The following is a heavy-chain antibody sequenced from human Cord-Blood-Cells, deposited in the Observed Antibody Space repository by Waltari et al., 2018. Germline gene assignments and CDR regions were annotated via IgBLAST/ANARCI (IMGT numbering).Heavy chain of an antibody. J-gene: IGHJ4*02. CDR3: ARDRIAAAGTMDY. Sequence: QVQLVESGGGVVQPGRSLRLSCAASGFPFSSYGMPWVRRAPGKGLEWVSVIWYDGSNKYYADSVKGRFTISRDNSKNTLYLQMNSLRAEDTAVYYCARDRIAAAGTMDYWGQGTLVTVSS. CDR2: IWYDGSNK. V-gene: IGHV3-33*01. D-gene: IGHD6-13*01. CDR1: GFPFSSYG.